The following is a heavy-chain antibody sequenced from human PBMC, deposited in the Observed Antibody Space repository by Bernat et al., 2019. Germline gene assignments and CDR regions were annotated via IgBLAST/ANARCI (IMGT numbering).Heavy chain of an antibody. V-gene: IGHV1-46*03. CDR2: INPSGGST. CDR3: ARDGITYCGGDCYSDY. D-gene: IGHD2-21*02. Sequence: QVQLVQSGAEVKKPGASVKVSCKASGYTFTSYAMHWVRQAPGQGLEWMGIINPSGGSTSYAQKFQGRVTMTRDTSTSTVYMELSSLRSEDTAVYYCARDGITYCGGDCYSDYWGQGTLVTVSS. J-gene: IGHJ4*02. CDR1: GYTFTSYA.